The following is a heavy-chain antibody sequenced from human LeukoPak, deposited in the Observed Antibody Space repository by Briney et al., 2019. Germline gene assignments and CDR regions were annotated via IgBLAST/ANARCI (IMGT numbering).Heavy chain of an antibody. CDR3: ARAQRDYSYDSSGIMGN. J-gene: IGHJ4*02. D-gene: IGHD3-22*01. V-gene: IGHV3-30*04. CDR2: ISYDGSKK. Sequence: GRSLRLSCAAAGFTFRSYAMHWVRQAPGKGLEGVAVISYDGSKKYYADSVKGGFTISRDNSKNTLYLQMNSLRAEDTAVYYCARAQRDYSYDSSGIMGNWGQGTLVTVSS. CDR1: GFTFRSYA.